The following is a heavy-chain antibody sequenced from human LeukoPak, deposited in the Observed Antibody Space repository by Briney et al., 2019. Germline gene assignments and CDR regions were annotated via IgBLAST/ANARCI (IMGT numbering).Heavy chain of an antibody. CDR1: GFTFSSYT. Sequence: GGSLRLSCAASGFTFSSYTMNWVRQAPGKGLERVSSIDNDGSYIYYADSVKGRFTLSRDNAENSVHLQMISLRAEDTAVYYCATKYSAGWLFDYWGQGTLVTVSS. CDR2: IDNDGSYI. D-gene: IGHD5-12*01. CDR3: ATKYSAGWLFDY. V-gene: IGHV3-21*01. J-gene: IGHJ4*02.